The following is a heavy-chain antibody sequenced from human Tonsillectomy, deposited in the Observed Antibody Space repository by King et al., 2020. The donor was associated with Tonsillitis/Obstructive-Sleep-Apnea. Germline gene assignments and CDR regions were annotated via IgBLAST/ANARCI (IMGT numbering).Heavy chain of an antibody. J-gene: IGHJ4*02. Sequence: LQLPESGPGLVKPSETLSLTCTVSGGSISSSSYYWGWIRQPPGKGLEWIGSIYYSGSTYYNPSLKSRVTISVDTSKNQFSLKLSSVTAADTAVYYCARRYYDILTGYDYWGQGTLVTVSS. CDR1: GGSISSSSYY. CDR3: ARRYYDILTGYDY. CDR2: IYYSGST. D-gene: IGHD3-9*01. V-gene: IGHV4-39*01.